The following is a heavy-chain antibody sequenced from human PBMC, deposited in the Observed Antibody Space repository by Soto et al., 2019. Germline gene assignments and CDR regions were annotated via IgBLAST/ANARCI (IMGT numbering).Heavy chain of an antibody. CDR1: GGTFSSYA. CDR3: ASVETQRYFYGMDV. Sequence: QVQLVQSGAEVKKPGSSVKVSCKASGGTFSSYAISWVRQAPGQGLEWTGGIIPIFRTADYAQKFQGRVTITADESTSTADMERSSLRSEDTAVYYCASVETQRYFYGMDVWGQGTTVTVSS. J-gene: IGHJ6*02. D-gene: IGHD2-15*01. CDR2: IIPIFRTA. V-gene: IGHV1-69*12.